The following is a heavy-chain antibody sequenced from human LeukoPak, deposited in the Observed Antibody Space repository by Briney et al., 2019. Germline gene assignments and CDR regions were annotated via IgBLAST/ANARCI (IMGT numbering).Heavy chain of an antibody. CDR1: GYTFTSYA. V-gene: IGHV7-4-1*02. D-gene: IGHD3-3*01. CDR2: INTNTGNP. J-gene: IGHJ4*02. Sequence: ASVKVSCKASGYTFTSYAMNWVRQAPGQGLEWMGWINTNTGNPTYVQGFTGRFVFSLDTSVSTAYLQISSLKTEDTAVYYCARVSRSRGEWLFDYWGQGTLVTVSS. CDR3: ARVSRSRGEWLFDY.